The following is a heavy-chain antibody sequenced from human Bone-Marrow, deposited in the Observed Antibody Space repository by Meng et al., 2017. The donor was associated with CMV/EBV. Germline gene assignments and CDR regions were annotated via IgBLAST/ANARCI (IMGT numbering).Heavy chain of an antibody. CDR3: ARDFKRWLQLRTPTYYFDY. CDR1: FSSYA. D-gene: IGHD5-24*01. J-gene: IGHJ4*02. Sequence: FSSYAMHWVRQAPGKGLEWVAIISYDGSNKYYADSVPGHFSLSRDHSKNTLYLQMNSLRAEDTAVYYCARDFKRWLQLRTPTYYFDYWGQGTLVTVSS. CDR2: ISYDGSNK. V-gene: IGHV3-30*04.